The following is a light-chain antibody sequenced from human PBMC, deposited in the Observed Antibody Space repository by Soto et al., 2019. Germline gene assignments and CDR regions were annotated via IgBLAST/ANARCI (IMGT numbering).Light chain of an antibody. CDR3: QQYGSSPPYT. Sequence: EIVLTQSPGTLSLSPGEIATLSCSASQSVSSSYLAWYQQKPGQDPRLLIYGASSRATGIPDRFSGSGSGTDFTLTISRLEPEDFAVYYCQQYGSSPPYTFGQGTKLEIK. V-gene: IGKV3-20*01. CDR1: QSVSSSY. J-gene: IGKJ2*01. CDR2: GAS.